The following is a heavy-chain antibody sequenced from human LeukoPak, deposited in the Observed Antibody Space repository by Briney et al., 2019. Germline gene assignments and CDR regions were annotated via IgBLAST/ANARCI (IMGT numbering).Heavy chain of an antibody. V-gene: IGHV3-7*01. CDR1: GFTFSTYW. CDR3: ARDSSGYQ. D-gene: IGHD3-22*01. Sequence: GGSLRLSCAASGFTFSTYWMNWVRQAPGKGLEWVANIKEDGSVKYYGDSVKGRFTISRDNAKNSLYLQMNSLRAEDTAVYYCARDSSGYQWGQGTLVTVSS. CDR2: IKEDGSVK. J-gene: IGHJ4*02.